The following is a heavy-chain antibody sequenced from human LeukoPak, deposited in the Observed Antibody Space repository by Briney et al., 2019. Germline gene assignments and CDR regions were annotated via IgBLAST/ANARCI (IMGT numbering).Heavy chain of an antibody. D-gene: IGHD4-17*01. CDR3: ASLMTTVTSFDY. Sequence: SVKVSCKASGGTFSSYAISWVRQAPGQGLEWMGGIVPIFGTANYAQKFQGRVTITADESTSTAYMELSSLRSEDTAVYYCASLMTTVTSFDYWGQGTLVTVSS. V-gene: IGHV1-69*13. J-gene: IGHJ4*02. CDR1: GGTFSSYA. CDR2: IVPIFGTA.